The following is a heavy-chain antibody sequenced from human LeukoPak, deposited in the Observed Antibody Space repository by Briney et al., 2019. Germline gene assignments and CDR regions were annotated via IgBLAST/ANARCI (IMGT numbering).Heavy chain of an antibody. D-gene: IGHD6-19*01. Sequence: GGSLRLSCVASGFTFSNYGMSWVRQAPGKGLEWVSGISGDSGAVDYADTVKGRFTMSRDNSRNTVYLQINSLRADDTAVYFCAKRLGESRALDYWGRGTLVTVSS. CDR3: AKRLGESRALDY. CDR1: GFTFSNYG. CDR2: ISGDSGAV. V-gene: IGHV3-23*01. J-gene: IGHJ4*02.